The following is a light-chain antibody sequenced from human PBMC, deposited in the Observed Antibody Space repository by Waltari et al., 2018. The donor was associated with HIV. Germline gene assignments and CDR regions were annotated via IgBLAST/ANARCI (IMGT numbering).Light chain of an antibody. CDR3: QQYYSTLALT. V-gene: IGKV4-1*01. J-gene: IGKJ4*01. Sequence: DIVMTQSPDSLAVSLGERATINCKSSQSLLYSSDNKNYLAWYQQKPGQPPKLLIYWASTRESGVPDRFIGSGSGTDFTLTINSLQAEDVAVYYCQQYYSTLALTFGGGTKVEIK. CDR2: WAS. CDR1: QSLLYSSDNKNY.